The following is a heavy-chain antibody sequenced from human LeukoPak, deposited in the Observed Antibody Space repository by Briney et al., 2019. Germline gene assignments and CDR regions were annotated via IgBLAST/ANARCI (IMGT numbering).Heavy chain of an antibody. CDR3: ARAQRGYNYGTDDY. D-gene: IGHD5-18*01. V-gene: IGHV1-46*01. CDR1: GGTFSSYA. Sequence: ASVKVSCKASGGTFSSYAINWVRQAPGQGPEWMGIINPSSGSTSYAQKFQGRVTMTRDTSTSTLYMELSSLISKDTAVYYCARAQRGYNYGTDDYWGQGTLVTVSS. J-gene: IGHJ4*02. CDR2: INPSSGST.